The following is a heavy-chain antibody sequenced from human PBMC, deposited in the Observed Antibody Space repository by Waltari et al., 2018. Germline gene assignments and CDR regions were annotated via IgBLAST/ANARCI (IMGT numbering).Heavy chain of an antibody. V-gene: IGHV1-2*06. CDR1: GGTFSSYA. D-gene: IGHD1-26*01. J-gene: IGHJ5*02. Sequence: QVQLVQSGAEVKKPGSSVKVSCKASGGTFSSYAISWVRQAPGQGLEWMGRINPNRVGTNYAKKLRGRVTRTRETSISTAYMELSRRRSDDTAVYYWARGGSYNWFDPWGQGTLVTVSS. CDR2: INPNRVGT. CDR3: ARGGSYNWFDP.